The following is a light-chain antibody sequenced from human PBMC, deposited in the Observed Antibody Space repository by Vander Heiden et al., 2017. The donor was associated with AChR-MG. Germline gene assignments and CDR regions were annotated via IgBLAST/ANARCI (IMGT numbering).Light chain of an antibody. CDR3: SSSTSSSTLGEV. J-gene: IGLJ1*01. CDR1: SSDVGGYNY. Sequence: QSALTPPASVSGSPGQSITISCTGTSSDVGGYNYVSWYHQHPGKDPTLMMDYVSKRPSWVSNRCSGAKSGNKASLTTFGLQAEDEADDYCSSSTSSSTLGEVFGTGTKVTVL. CDR2: YVS. V-gene: IGLV2-14*01.